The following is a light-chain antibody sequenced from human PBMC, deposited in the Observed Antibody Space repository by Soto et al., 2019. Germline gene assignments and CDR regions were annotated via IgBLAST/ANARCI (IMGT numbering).Light chain of an antibody. Sequence: EIVLTQSPGTLSLSPGERATLSCMASQTLTTTYLAWYQQKPGQAPRLLIYGVSRRATGIPDRFSGSGSGTDFTLTISRLEPEDFAVYSCQHYADLPYTFGQGTTLEI. CDR3: QHYADLPYT. J-gene: IGKJ2*01. V-gene: IGKV3-20*01. CDR2: GVS. CDR1: QTLTTTY.